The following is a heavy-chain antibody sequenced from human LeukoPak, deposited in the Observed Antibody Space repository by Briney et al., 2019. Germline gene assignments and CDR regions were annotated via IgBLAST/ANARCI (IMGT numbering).Heavy chain of an antibody. CDR2: IYYSGST. J-gene: IGHJ4*02. D-gene: IGHD2-21*02. CDR3: ARAAYCGGDCYLFDY. V-gene: IGHV4-39*01. Sequence: PSETLSLTRTVSGDSISSSSYYWGWIRQPPGKGLEWIAIIYYSGSTYYNSSLKSRVTISVDTSKNQFSLKLSSLTAADTAVYYCARAAYCGGDCYLFDYWGQGTLVTVFS. CDR1: GDSISSSSYY.